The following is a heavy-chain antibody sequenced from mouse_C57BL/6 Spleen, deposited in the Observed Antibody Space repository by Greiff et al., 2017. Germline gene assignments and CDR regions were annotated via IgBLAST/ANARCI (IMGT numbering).Heavy chain of an antibody. CDR1: GYTFTSYW. Sequence: VQLQQPGAELVKPGASVKLSCKASGYTFTSYWMHWVKQRPGQGLEWLGMIHPNSGSTNYNETFKSKATLTVDKSSSAAYMQLSSLTSEDSAVYYCARVQLRPFLDMDDWGQGTSVTVSS. J-gene: IGHJ4*01. V-gene: IGHV1-64*01. CDR3: ARVQLRPFLDMDD. CDR2: IHPNSGST. D-gene: IGHD3-2*02.